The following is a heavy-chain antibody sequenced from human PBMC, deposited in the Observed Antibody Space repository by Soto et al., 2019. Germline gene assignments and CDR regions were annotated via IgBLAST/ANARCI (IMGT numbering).Heavy chain of an antibody. J-gene: IGHJ4*02. CDR2: IYYSGST. CDR1: GGSISSYY. V-gene: IGHV4-59*01. Sequence: PSETLTLTCTVSGGSISSYYWSWIRQPPGKGLEWIGYIYYSGSTNYNPSLKSRVPISVDTSKNQFSLKLSSVTAADTAVYYCARGDLLVRDFNYRGQVTLVTVSP. CDR3: ARGDLLVRDFNY. D-gene: IGHD6-13*01.